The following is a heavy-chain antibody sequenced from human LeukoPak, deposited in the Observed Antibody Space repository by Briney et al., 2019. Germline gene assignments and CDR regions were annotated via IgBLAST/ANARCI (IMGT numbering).Heavy chain of an antibody. J-gene: IGHJ5*02. Sequence: GASVKVSCKASGYTFTGYYMHWVRQAPGQGLEWMGWINPNSGGTNYAQKFQGRVTMTRDTSISTAYMELSRLRSDDTAVYYCARDPGQLWLKNWFDPWGQGTLVTVSS. CDR1: GYTFTGYY. CDR3: ARDPGQLWLKNWFDP. CDR2: INPNSGGT. D-gene: IGHD5-18*01. V-gene: IGHV1-2*02.